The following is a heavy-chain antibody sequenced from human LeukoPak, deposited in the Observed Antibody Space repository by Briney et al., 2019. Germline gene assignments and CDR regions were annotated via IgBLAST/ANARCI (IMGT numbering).Heavy chain of an antibody. CDR2: INPNSGDT. CDR3: ARERRFGELLLFDY. D-gene: IGHD3-10*01. V-gene: IGHV1-2*06. CDR1: GYTFTGYY. Sequence: GASVKVSCKASGYTFTGYYMHWVRQAPGQGLEWMGRINPNSGDTNYAQNFQGRVTMTRDTSGSTSNMELSRQRSDDTAVYYCARERRFGELLLFDYWGLGTLVTVSS. J-gene: IGHJ4*02.